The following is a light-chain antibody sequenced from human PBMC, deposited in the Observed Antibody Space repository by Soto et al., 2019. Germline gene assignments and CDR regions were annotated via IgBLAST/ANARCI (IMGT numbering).Light chain of an antibody. CDR1: QSVGSN. CDR2: GAF. CDR3: QQYNDWPLT. Sequence: DIVLTQSPATLSLSPGERATLSCRARQSVGSNLAWYQQKPGQAPRLLIYGAFTRATGIPARFSGTGSETEFTLTISSLQSEDFALYYCQQYNDWPLTFGQGTKVDIK. J-gene: IGKJ1*01. V-gene: IGKV3-15*01.